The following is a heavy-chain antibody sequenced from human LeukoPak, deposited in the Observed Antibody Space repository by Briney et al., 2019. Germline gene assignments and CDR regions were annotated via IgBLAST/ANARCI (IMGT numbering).Heavy chain of an antibody. CDR3: ARVRACGSGSYYNCYYYYYMDV. V-gene: IGHV4-59*01. CDR1: GGSISSYY. CDR2: IYYSGST. J-gene: IGHJ6*03. Sequence: SETLSPTCTVSGGSISSYYWSWIRQPPGKGLEWIGYIYYSGSTNYNPSLKSRVTISVDTSKNQFSLKLSSVTAADTAVYYCARVRACGSGSYYNCYYYYYMDVWGKGTTVTVSS. D-gene: IGHD3-10*01.